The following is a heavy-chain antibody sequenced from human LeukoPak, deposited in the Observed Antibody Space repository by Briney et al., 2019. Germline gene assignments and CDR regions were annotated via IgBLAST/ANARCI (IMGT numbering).Heavy chain of an antibody. CDR3: AKARGYGDYAFGMDV. V-gene: IGHV3-23*01. CDR2: ISGSGGST. CDR1: GFTVSSNS. D-gene: IGHD4-17*01. Sequence: GGSLRLSCSASGFTVSSNSMSWVRQAPGKGLEWVSAISGSGGSTYYADSVKGRFTISRDNSKNTLYLQMNSLRAEDTAVYYCAKARGYGDYAFGMDVWGQGTTVTVSS. J-gene: IGHJ6*02.